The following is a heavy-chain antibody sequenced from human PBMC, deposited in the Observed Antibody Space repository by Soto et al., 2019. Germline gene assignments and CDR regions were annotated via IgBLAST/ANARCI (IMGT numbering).Heavy chain of an antibody. CDR3: ARDGEKYSSSWYHWFDP. V-gene: IGHV3-30*03. D-gene: IGHD6-13*01. CDR2: ISYDGSNK. CDR1: GFTFSSYG. Sequence: PGGSLRLSCAASGFTFSSYGMHWVRQAPGKGLEWVAVISYDGSNKYYANSVKGRFTISRDNSKNTLYLQMGSLRAEDMAVYCCARDGEKYSSSWYHWFDPWGQGTLVTVSS. J-gene: IGHJ5*02.